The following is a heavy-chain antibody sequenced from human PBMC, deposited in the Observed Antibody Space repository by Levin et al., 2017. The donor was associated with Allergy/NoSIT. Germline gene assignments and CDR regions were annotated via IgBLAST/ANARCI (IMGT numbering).Heavy chain of an antibody. D-gene: IGHD6-19*01. V-gene: IGHV1-69*01. CDR1: GGTFSSYA. J-gene: IGHJ6*02. CDR2: IIPIFGTA. CDR3: ARDKEQQWLLWGDYYYYGMDV. Sequence: KISCKASGGTFSSYAISWVRQAPGQGLEWMGGIIPIFGTANYAQKFQGRVTITADESTSTAYMELSSLRSEDTAVYYCARDKEQQWLLWGDYYYYGMDVWGQGTTVTVSS.